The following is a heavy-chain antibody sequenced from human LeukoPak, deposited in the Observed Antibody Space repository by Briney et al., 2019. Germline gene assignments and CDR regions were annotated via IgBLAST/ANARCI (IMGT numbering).Heavy chain of an antibody. J-gene: IGHJ5*02. D-gene: IGHD3-10*01. CDR2: ISSSSSYI. V-gene: IGHV3-21*01. CDR3: ARDEYGSGSGNWFDP. CDR1: GLTFSSYS. Sequence: GGSLRLSCAASGLTFSSYSMNWVRQAPGKGLEWVSSISSSSSYIYYADSVKGRFTIPRDNAKNSLYLQMNSLRAEDTAVYYCARDEYGSGSGNWFDPWGQGTLVTVSS.